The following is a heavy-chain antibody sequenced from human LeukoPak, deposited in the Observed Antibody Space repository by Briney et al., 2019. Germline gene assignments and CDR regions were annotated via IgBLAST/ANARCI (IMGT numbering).Heavy chain of an antibody. Sequence: GGSLRLSCAASGFTFDDYAMHWVRQAPGKGLEWVSGISWNSGSIGYADSVKGRFTISRDNAKNSLYLQMNSLRAEDTAVYYCARESTEERPGYWGQGTLVTVSS. D-gene: IGHD1-1*01. CDR2: ISWNSGSI. CDR1: GFTFDDYA. V-gene: IGHV3-9*01. CDR3: ARESTEERPGY. J-gene: IGHJ1*01.